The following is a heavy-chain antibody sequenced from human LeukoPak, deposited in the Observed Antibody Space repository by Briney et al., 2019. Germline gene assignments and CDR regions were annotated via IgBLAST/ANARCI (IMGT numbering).Heavy chain of an antibody. CDR1: GGSISSYY. CDR2: IYTSGST. CDR3: ARDVPPGGGYYFDY. V-gene: IGHV4-4*07. Sequence: ASETLSLTCTVSGGSISSYYWSWIRQPAGKGLEWIGRIYTSGSTNYNPSLKSRVTMSVDTSKNQLSLKLSSVTAADTAVYYCARDVPPGGGYYFDYWGQGTLVTVSS. D-gene: IGHD1-14*01. J-gene: IGHJ4*02.